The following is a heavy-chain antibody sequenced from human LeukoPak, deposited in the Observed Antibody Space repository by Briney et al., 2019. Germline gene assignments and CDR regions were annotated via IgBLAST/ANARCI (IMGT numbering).Heavy chain of an antibody. CDR2: INPISGGK. CDR3: ARAYAPFYSSSSYSY. CDR1: GYTFTGYY. J-gene: IGHJ4*02. Sequence: GASVKVSCMASGYTFTGYYMHWVRQAPGQGRGWMGWINPISGGKNYAQKFQGRVTMTRDTSISTAYMKMSRLRSDDTAVYYCARAYAPFYSSSSYSYWGQGTLVTVSS. D-gene: IGHD6-6*01. V-gene: IGHV1-2*02.